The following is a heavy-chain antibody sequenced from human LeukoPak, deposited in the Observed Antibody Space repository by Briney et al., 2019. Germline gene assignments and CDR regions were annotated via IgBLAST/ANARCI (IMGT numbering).Heavy chain of an antibody. V-gene: IGHV3-21*03. Sequence: PGGSLRLSCAASGFTFSSYSMNWVRQAPGKGLEWVSSISSSSSYIYYADSVKGRFTISRDNAKNSLYLQMNSLRAEDTAVYYCRSRDSRAYFDFDYWGQGTLVTVSS. J-gene: IGHJ4*02. CDR1: GFTFSSYS. D-gene: IGHD3-22*01. CDR2: ISSSSSYI. CDR3: RSRDSRAYFDFDY.